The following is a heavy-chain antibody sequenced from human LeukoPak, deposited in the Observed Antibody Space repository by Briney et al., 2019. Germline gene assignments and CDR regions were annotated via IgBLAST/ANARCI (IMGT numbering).Heavy chain of an antibody. CDR2: TYYSGST. J-gene: IGHJ3*02. D-gene: IGHD2-15*01. V-gene: IGHV4-59*08. CDR1: GDSINSDY. CDR3: ARRMKLAAKGDAFDI. Sequence: SETLFLTCTVSGDSINSDYWNWIRQPPGKGLEWIGFTYYSGSTNYNPSLKSRVTISVDASRSHFSLKLNSVTAADTAVYYCARRMKLAAKGDAFDIWGQGTMVTVSS.